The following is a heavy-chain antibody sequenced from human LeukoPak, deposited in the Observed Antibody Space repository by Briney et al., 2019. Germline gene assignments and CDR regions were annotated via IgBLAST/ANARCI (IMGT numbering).Heavy chain of an antibody. CDR1: GGSISTYY. V-gene: IGHV4-59*08. CDR2: IYISGTT. J-gene: IGHJ4*02. Sequence: SETLSLTCTVSGGSISTYYWSWFRQPPGKGLEWIAYIYISGTTNYNPSLKSRVTISLDTSKNQVSLKLRSVTATDTAVYHCARHAANKGSSSLIDYWGQGTLVTVSS. D-gene: IGHD6-6*01. CDR3: ARHAANKGSSSLIDY.